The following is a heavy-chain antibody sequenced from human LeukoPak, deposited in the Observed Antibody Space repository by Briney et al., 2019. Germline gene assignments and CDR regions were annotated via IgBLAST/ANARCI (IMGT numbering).Heavy chain of an antibody. CDR3: ARDGSLPGACSSTSCYMDNWFDP. J-gene: IGHJ5*02. Sequence: GGSLRLSCAASGFTFSSYSMNWVRQAPGKGLEWISYISSSTSTIYYADSVKGRFTISRDNAKNSLYLQMNSLRAEDTAVYYCARDGSLPGACSSTSCYMDNWFDPWGQGTLVTVSS. CDR1: GFTFSSYS. CDR2: ISSSTSTI. D-gene: IGHD2-2*02. V-gene: IGHV3-48*01.